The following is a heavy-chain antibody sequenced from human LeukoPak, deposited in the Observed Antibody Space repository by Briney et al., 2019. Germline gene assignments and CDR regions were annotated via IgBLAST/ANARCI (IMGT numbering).Heavy chain of an antibody. V-gene: IGHV1-18*01. CDR3: ARDGGQSYDLLTGYYNNDYFDP. CDR2: ISAYNGNT. D-gene: IGHD3-9*01. J-gene: IGHJ5*02. CDR1: GYTFTNYG. Sequence: ASVKVSCKASGYTFTNYGINWVRQAPGQGLEWMGWISAYNGNTDYAQFFQGRVTLTTDTSTSTAYMELRSLTSDDTAVYYCARDGGQSYDLLTGYYNNDYFDPWGQGTLVTVSS.